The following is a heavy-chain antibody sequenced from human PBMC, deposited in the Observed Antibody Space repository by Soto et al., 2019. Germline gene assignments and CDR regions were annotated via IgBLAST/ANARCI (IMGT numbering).Heavy chain of an antibody. CDR1: GYTFTDHG. CDR2: VSSYNGNT. CDR3: AREREGSYSPADL. J-gene: IGHJ5*02. Sequence: QVQLVQSGAEVKQPGASVTVSCKTSGYTFTDHGINWVRQAPGQALEWMGWVSSYNGNTNYAYDLKDRVIMTADTSTSTAYMDLRNLRSDDTALYSCAREREGSYSPADLWGQGTLVTVAS. D-gene: IGHD2-21*01. V-gene: IGHV1-18*01.